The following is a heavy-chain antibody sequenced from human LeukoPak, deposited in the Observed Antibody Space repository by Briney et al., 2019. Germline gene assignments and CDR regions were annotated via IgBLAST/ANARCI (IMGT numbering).Heavy chain of an antibody. Sequence: SETLSLTCAVYGGSFSGYYWSWIRQPPGKGLEWIGEINHSGSTNYNPSLKSRVTISVGTSKNQFSLKLSSVTAADTAVYYCARGPRRHIVVVTARGYYFDYWGQGTLVTVSS. V-gene: IGHV4-34*01. J-gene: IGHJ4*02. CDR1: GGSFSGYY. CDR2: INHSGST. CDR3: ARGPRRHIVVVTARGYYFDY. D-gene: IGHD2-21*02.